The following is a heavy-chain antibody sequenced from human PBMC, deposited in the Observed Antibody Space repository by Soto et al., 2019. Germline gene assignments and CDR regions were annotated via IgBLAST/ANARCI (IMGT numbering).Heavy chain of an antibody. CDR2: FDPEDGET. V-gene: IGHV1-24*01. CDR1: GYTRTELS. CDR3: ATVPHYYDSSGYYLD. Sequence: ASVKVSCKVSGYTRTELSMHWVRQAPGKGLEWMGGFDPEDGETIYAQKFQGRVTMTEDTSTDTAYMELSSLRSEDTALYYCATVPHYYDSSGYYLDWGQGTLVTVSS. D-gene: IGHD3-22*01. J-gene: IGHJ4*02.